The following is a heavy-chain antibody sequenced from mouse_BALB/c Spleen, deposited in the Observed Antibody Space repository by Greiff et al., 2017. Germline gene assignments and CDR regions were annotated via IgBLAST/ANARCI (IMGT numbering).Heavy chain of an antibody. CDR3: ARPGATGFAY. Sequence: EVKLLESGGGLVQPGGSLKLSCAASGFDFSRYWMSWVRQAPGKGLEWIGEINPDSSTINYTPSLKDKFIISRDNAKNTLYLQMSKVRSEDTALYYCARPGATGFAYWGQGTLVTVSA. CDR1: GFDFSRYW. CDR2: INPDSSTI. J-gene: IGHJ3*01. D-gene: IGHD3-2*01. V-gene: IGHV4-1*02.